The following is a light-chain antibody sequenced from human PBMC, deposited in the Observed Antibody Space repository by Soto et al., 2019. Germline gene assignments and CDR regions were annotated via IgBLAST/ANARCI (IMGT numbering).Light chain of an antibody. Sequence: DIQMTQSPSSLSASVGDRVTITCRASQSINSYLNWYQHRPGKAPNLLIYAASSLHGGVPSRFSGSGSGTHFTLTISSLQPEDFAIYYCQQSYSTPPFGQGTRLEI. V-gene: IGKV1-39*01. J-gene: IGKJ5*01. CDR1: QSINSY. CDR2: AAS. CDR3: QQSYSTPP.